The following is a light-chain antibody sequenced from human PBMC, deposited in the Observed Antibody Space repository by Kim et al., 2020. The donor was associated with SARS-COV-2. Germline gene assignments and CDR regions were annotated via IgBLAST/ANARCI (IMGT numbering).Light chain of an antibody. V-gene: IGKV3-11*01. CDR3: QQRNSWPPAVT. Sequence: PGERATLSCRASQSGSTYLAWYQQKPGQAPRLLVYDASNRATGVPDRFSGSGSGTDFTLTISSLEPEDFSIYYCQQRNSWPPAVTFGGGTKVDIK. CDR1: QSGSTY. CDR2: DAS. J-gene: IGKJ4*01.